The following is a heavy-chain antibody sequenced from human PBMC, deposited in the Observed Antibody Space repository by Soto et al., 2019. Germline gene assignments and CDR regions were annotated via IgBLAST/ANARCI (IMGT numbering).Heavy chain of an antibody. CDR1: GFTFSSYW. CDR3: ARDRRKLRASFFGVVLPVNESVAFDI. D-gene: IGHD3-3*01. Sequence: PGGSLRLSCAASGFTFSSYWMSWVRQAPGKGLEWVANIKQDGSEKYYVDSVKGRFTISRDNAKNSLYLQMNSLRAEDTAVYYCARDRRKLRASFFGVVLPVNESVAFDIWGQGTMVTVPS. J-gene: IGHJ3*02. V-gene: IGHV3-7*01. CDR2: IKQDGSEK.